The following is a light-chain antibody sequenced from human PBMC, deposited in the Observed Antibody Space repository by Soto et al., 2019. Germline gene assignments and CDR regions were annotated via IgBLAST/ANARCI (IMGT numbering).Light chain of an antibody. V-gene: IGKV3-20*01. Sequence: EIALTQSPGTLSLSPGERATLSCRASQSVSSTYLAWYQQKPGQAPRLLIYGASSRATGIPDRFSGSGSGTDFTLSISRLEPEDFALYYCQQYGNSPRTFGQGTKVEIK. CDR3: QQYGNSPRT. CDR1: QSVSSTY. CDR2: GAS. J-gene: IGKJ1*01.